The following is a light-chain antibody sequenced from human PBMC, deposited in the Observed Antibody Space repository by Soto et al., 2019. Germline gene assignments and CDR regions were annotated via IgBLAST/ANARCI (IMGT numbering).Light chain of an antibody. V-gene: IGLV2-14*01. Sequence: QSVLTQPAAVPRSPGQSITISCTGTSGEVGDYNYVSWFQQHPGKAPKLMIYEVSNRPSGVSNRFSGSKSGNTASLTISGLQAEAEADYYCRSYTSITTLDVLGTGPKVTV. CDR1: SGEVGDYNY. CDR2: EVS. J-gene: IGLJ1*01. CDR3: RSYTSITTLDV.